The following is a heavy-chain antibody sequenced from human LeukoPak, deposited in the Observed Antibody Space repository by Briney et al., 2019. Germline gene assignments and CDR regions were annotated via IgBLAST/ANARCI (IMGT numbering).Heavy chain of an antibody. CDR3: ARGYSSGWYDRTDY. Sequence: SQTLSLTCTVSGYSISSVYYWGWIRQPPGKGLEWIGSMYHSGTSYHNPSLKSRVTMSVDTSKNQFSLKVSSVTAADTAVYYCARGYSSGWYDRTDYWGQGTLVTVSS. CDR2: MYHSGTS. J-gene: IGHJ4*02. V-gene: IGHV4-38-2*02. CDR1: GYSISSVYY. D-gene: IGHD6-19*01.